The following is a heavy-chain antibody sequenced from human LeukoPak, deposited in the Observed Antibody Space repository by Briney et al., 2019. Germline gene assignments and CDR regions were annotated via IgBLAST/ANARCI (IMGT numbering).Heavy chain of an antibody. J-gene: IGHJ1*01. V-gene: IGHV3-30*18. CDR1: GFTFSSYG. CDR3: AKDPGPRYFQH. Sequence: GGSLRLSCAASGFTFSSYGMHWVRQAPGKGLEWVAVISYDGSNKYYADSVKGRFTISRDNSKNTLYLQMNSLRAEDTAVYYCAKDPGPRYFQHWGQGTLVTVSS. CDR2: ISYDGSNK. D-gene: IGHD7-27*01.